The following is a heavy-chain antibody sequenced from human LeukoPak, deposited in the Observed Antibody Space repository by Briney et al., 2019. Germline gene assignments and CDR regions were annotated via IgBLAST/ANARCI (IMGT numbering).Heavy chain of an antibody. CDR3: ARERLDDFWSGYYYYYYYGMDV. V-gene: IGHV3-33*08. CDR2: IWYDGSNK. CDR1: GFTFSGYS. J-gene: IGHJ6*02. D-gene: IGHD3-3*01. Sequence: GGSLRLSCAASGFTFSGYSLNWVRQAPGKGLEWVAVIWYDGSNKYYADSVKGRFTIPRDNSKNTLYLQMNSLRAEDTAVYYCARERLDDFWSGYYYYYYYGMDVWGQGTTVTVSS.